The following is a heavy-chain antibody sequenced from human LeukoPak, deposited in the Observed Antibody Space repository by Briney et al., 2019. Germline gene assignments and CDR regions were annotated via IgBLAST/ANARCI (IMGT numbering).Heavy chain of an antibody. D-gene: IGHD2-2*01. CDR2: ISSSGSTI. J-gene: IGHJ6*03. V-gene: IGHV3-11*01. CDR3: AGTADEDYYYYYMDV. Sequence: PGGSLRLSCAASGFTFSDYYMSWIRQAPGKGLEWVSYISSSGSTIYYADSVKGRFTISRDNAKNSLYLQMNSLRAEDTAVYYCAGTADEDYYYYYMDVWGKGTTVTVSS. CDR1: GFTFSDYY.